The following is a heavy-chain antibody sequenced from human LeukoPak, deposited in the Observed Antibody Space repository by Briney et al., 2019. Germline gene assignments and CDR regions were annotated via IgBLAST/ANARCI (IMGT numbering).Heavy chain of an antibody. CDR2: INPNFGGT. Sequence: ASVKVSCKASGYTFTDYYIHWVRQAPGQGLEWMGWINPNFGGTNYAQKFQGRVTMTRNTSISTAYMELSRLTSDATAVYYCARESCSSTNCYVRPLNWFDPWGQGTLVSVSS. CDR3: ARESCSSTNCYVRPLNWFDP. J-gene: IGHJ5*02. CDR1: GYTFTDYY. D-gene: IGHD2-2*01. V-gene: IGHV1-2*02.